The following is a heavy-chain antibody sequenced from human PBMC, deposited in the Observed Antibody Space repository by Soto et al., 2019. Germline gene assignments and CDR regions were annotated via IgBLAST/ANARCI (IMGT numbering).Heavy chain of an antibody. V-gene: IGHV3-11*06. CDR3: ARVGVVTAAGTSDY. D-gene: IGHD6-13*01. Sequence: GGPLRLSCAASGFTFSDYYMTWIRQVPGKGLEWVAYISGTSDSIPYADSVKGRFTISRDNAKNSLYLQMNSLRAEDTAVYYCARVGVVTAAGTSDYWGQGPLVTVYS. CDR1: GFTFSDYY. CDR2: ISGTSDSI. J-gene: IGHJ4*02.